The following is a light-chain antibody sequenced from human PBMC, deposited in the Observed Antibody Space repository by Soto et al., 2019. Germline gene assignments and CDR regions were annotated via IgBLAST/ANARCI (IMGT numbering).Light chain of an antibody. CDR1: QSISSN. CDR2: RTS. J-gene: IGKJ4*01. Sequence: EIVMTQSPATLSVSPGERATLSCRASQSISSNLAWYQQKPGQAPRLLMFRTSSRATGFPARFSGSGSGTEVYLTISSLQSEDYGVYYCQQYNNWPRATFGGGTKVESK. CDR3: QQYNNWPRAT. V-gene: IGKV3-15*01.